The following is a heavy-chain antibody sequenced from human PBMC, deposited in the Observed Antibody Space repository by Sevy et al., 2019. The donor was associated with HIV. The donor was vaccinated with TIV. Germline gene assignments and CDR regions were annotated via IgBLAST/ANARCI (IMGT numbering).Heavy chain of an antibody. CDR1: GFPFSSHD. CDR3: ARGFSVTASDSDSGPYYSSGAFGL. Sequence: GGSLRLSCAASGFPFSSHDMHWVRQGTGRGLEWVSSIGTTGDTYQAGSVKGRFTISRDDAKNSLYLQMNSLRAGETTVYYCARGFSVTASDSDSGPYYSSGAFGLWGQGTLVTVSS. V-gene: IGHV3-13*01. J-gene: IGHJ4*03. CDR2: IGTTGDT. D-gene: IGHD3-22*01.